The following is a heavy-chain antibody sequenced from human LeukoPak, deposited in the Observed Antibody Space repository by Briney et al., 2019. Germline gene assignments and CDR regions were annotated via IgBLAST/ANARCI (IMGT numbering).Heavy chain of an antibody. CDR1: GGTFSSYA. D-gene: IGHD3-10*01. J-gene: IGHJ4*02. Sequence: SVKVSCKASGGTFSSYAISWVRLAPGQGREWMGGIIPIFGTANYAQKFQGRVTITTDESTSTAYMELSSLRSEDTAVYYCARSSGSGDFDYWGQGTLLTVSS. CDR2: IIPIFGTA. CDR3: ARSSGSGDFDY. V-gene: IGHV1-69*05.